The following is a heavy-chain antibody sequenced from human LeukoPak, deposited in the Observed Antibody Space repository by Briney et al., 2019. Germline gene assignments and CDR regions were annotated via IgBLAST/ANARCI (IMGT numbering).Heavy chain of an antibody. J-gene: IGHJ3*02. D-gene: IGHD6-19*01. V-gene: IGHV1-2*02. CDR2: INPNSGGT. CDR3: ARGRSGWTEDAFDI. CDR1: GYTFTGYY. Sequence: GASVTVSCKASGYTFTGYYMHWVRQAPGQGLEWMGWINPNSGGTNYVQKFQGRVTMTRDTSISTAYMELSRLRSDDTAVYYCARGRSGWTEDAFDIWGQGTMVTVSS.